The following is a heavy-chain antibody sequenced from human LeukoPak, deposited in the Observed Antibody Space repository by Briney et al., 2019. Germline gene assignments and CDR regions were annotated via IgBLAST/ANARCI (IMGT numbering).Heavy chain of an antibody. V-gene: IGHV1-2*02. Sequence: ASVKVSCKASGYTFTGYYLHWVRQAPGQGLEWMGWIHPNSGGTNYAQKFQGRVTMTRDTSISTAYMELSSLRSDDAAVYFCARLASVPGWGQGTLVTVSS. D-gene: IGHD6-19*01. CDR2: IHPNSGGT. J-gene: IGHJ1*01. CDR3: ARLASVPG. CDR1: GYTFTGYY.